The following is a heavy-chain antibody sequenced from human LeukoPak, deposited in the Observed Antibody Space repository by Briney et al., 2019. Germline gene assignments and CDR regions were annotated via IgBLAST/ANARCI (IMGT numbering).Heavy chain of an antibody. V-gene: IGHV3-48*03. J-gene: IGHJ4*02. D-gene: IGHD5-18*01. CDR3: ARGGYSYGPLLDY. Sequence: GGSLRLSCAASGFTFSSYEMNWVRQAPGKGLEWVSYISSSGSTIYYADSVKGRFTISRDNAKNSLYLQMNSLRAEDTALYYCARGGYSYGPLLDYWGQGTLVTVSS. CDR2: ISSSGSTI. CDR1: GFTFSSYE.